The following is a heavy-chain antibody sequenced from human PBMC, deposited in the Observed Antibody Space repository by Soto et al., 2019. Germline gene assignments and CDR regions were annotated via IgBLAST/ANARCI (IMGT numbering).Heavy chain of an antibody. Sequence: PGGSLRLSCAASGFTFSGYGMHWVRQAPGKGLEWVAVISYDGSNKYYADSVEGRFTISRDNSKNTLYLQMNSLRAEDTAVYYCAKTPTADILTGYYMGFDYWGQGTLVTVSS. CDR1: GFTFSGYG. V-gene: IGHV3-30*18. J-gene: IGHJ4*02. CDR3: AKTPTADILTGYYMGFDY. D-gene: IGHD3-9*01. CDR2: ISYDGSNK.